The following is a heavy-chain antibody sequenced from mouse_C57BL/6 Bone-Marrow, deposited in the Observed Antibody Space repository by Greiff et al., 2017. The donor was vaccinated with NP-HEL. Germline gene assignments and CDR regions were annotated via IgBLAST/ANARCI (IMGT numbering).Heavy chain of an antibody. CDR2: INPNNGGT. V-gene: IGHV1-22*01. D-gene: IGHD1-1*01. J-gene: IGHJ2*01. CDR1: GYTFTDYN. CDR3: ARYYYGSSGFFFDY. Sequence: VQLQQSGPELVKPGASVKMSCKASGYTFTDYNMHWVKQSHGKSLEWIGYINPNNGGTSYNQKFKGKATLTVNKSSSTAYMELRSLTSEDSAVYYCARYYYGSSGFFFDYWGQGTTLTVSS.